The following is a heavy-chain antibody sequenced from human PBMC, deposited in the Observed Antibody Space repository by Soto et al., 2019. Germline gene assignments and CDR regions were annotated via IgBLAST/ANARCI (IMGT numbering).Heavy chain of an antibody. CDR1: GFTFSGSA. V-gene: IGHV3-73*02. CDR2: IRSKANSYAT. J-gene: IGHJ6*02. Sequence: EVQLVESGGGLVQPGGSLKLSCAASGFTFSGSAMHWVRQASGKGLEWVGRIRSKANSYATAYAASVKGRFTISRDDSKNPAYLQMNSLKTEDPAVYYCTTLGEEYSSGPHYYDYYGMDVWGQGTTVTVSS. CDR3: TTLGEEYSSGPHYYDYYGMDV. D-gene: IGHD6-19*01.